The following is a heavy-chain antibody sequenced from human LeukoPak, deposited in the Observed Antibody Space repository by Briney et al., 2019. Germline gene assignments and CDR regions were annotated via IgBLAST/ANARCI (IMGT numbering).Heavy chain of an antibody. V-gene: IGHV4-59*01. CDR2: IYHSGST. D-gene: IGHD2-21*02. CDR1: GDSIGSYF. J-gene: IGHJ5*02. CDR3: ARVENCGGDCYTNWFDP. Sequence: SETLSLTCTVSGDSIGSYFWSWIRQSPGKGLEWIGHIYHSGSTNYNPSLKSRVTISIDTSKNQFSLKLTSVTSADTAVYYCARVENCGGDCYTNWFDPWGQGTLVTVSS.